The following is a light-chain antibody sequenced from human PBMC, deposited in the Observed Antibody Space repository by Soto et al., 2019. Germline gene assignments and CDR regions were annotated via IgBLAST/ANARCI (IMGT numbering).Light chain of an antibody. CDR3: SSYAGSTNYVV. Sequence: QSVLTQPPSASGSPGQSVTISCTGTSGDIGGYNAVSWFQQNPGNAPKLLIYEVTKRPSGVPDRFSGSKSGNTASLTVSGLQAEDEADYYCSSYAGSTNYVVFGGGTQLTVL. CDR2: EVT. V-gene: IGLV2-8*01. J-gene: IGLJ2*01. CDR1: SGDIGGYNA.